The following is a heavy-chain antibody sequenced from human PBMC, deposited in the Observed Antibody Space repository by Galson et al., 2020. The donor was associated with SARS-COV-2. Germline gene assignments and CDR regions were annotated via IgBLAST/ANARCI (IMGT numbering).Heavy chain of an antibody. V-gene: IGHV4-34*01. D-gene: IGHD1-1*01. CDR1: GGSISDNY. CDR3: AREVYITTTGKPLGY. Sequence: SETLSLTCAVYGGSISDNYWSWIRQPPRKGLERIWEINHNRSTNCNPPPKSRITKTVDTSKNQSSLKLCYVTAAGRAVYYCAREVYITTTGKPLGYGSHGNLVIGFS. CDR2: INHNRST. J-gene: IGHJ4*01.